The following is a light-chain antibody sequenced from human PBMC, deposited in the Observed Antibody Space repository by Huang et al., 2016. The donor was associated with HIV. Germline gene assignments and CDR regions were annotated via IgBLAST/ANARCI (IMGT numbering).Light chain of an antibody. CDR2: GAS. V-gene: IGKV3-15*01. Sequence: EIVMTQSPATLSVSPGERATLSCRASQTVNDNLAWYQQKPGQPPRLLIYGASARATGIPVRVSGSGSGTDFTLTISSLQSEDSAVYYCQHYNNWPPWTFGQGTKVEVK. CDR3: QHYNNWPPWT. J-gene: IGKJ1*01. CDR1: QTVNDN.